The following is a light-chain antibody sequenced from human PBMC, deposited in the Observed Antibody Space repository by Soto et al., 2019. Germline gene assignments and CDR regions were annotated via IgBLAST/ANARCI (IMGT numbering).Light chain of an antibody. Sequence: EIVMTHSPATLSVSPGERATLSCRASQSVSNHLAWYQQKPGQARRLLIYGASTRATGIPARFVGSGSGTEFTLTISSLQSEDFAVYYCQQYDNWPPWTFGQGTKVEIK. CDR3: QQYDNWPPWT. CDR2: GAS. J-gene: IGKJ1*01. V-gene: IGKV3-15*01. CDR1: QSVSNH.